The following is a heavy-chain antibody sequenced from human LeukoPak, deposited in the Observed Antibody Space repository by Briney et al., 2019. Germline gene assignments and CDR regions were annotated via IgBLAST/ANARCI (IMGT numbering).Heavy chain of an antibody. V-gene: IGHV3-48*04. D-gene: IGHD1-26*01. CDR1: GFTFTSYT. J-gene: IGHJ5*02. CDR2: ISSSGSAK. Sequence: PGGSLRLSCVASGFTFTSYTMNWVRQAPGKGLEWVSYISSSGSAKYYADSVKGRFTISRDNAKNSLYLQMNSLRAEDTALYYCAKGSGSYLGHWFDPWGQGTLVTVSS. CDR3: AKGSGSYLGHWFDP.